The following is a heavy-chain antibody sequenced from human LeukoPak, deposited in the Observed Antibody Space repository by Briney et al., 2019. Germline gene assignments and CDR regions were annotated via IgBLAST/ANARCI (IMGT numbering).Heavy chain of an antibody. D-gene: IGHD2-15*01. V-gene: IGHV4-4*07. CDR3: AKEDIVVVTKYIHYGMDV. J-gene: IGHJ6*02. Sequence: PSETLSLTCIVSGGSIRNYYWTWIRQPAGKGLRWIGRIYTNGTTNYSPSLKSRVTMSVDTSKNQFSLKLTSVTAADTAVYYCAKEDIVVVTKYIHYGMDVWGQGTTVTVSS. CDR2: IYTNGTT. CDR1: GGSIRNYY.